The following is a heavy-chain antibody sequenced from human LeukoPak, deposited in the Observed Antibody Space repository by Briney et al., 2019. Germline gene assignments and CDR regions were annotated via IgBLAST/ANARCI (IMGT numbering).Heavy chain of an antibody. Sequence: EGSLRLSCAASGFIFSSYGMHWVRQAPDKGLEWVAFIRYDGSRKYYADSVKGRFTISRDNSKNTLYLQMNGLRAEDTAMYYCAKVSLNMVNDAFDIWGQGTMVSVSS. V-gene: IGHV3-30*02. J-gene: IGHJ3*02. CDR1: GFIFSSYG. D-gene: IGHD4/OR15-4a*01. CDR2: IRYDGSRK. CDR3: AKVSLNMVNDAFDI.